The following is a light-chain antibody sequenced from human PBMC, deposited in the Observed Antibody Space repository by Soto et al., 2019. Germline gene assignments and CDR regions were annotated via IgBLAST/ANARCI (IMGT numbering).Light chain of an antibody. CDR3: SSYTSGFYV. CDR2: DVS. J-gene: IGLJ1*01. V-gene: IGLV2-14*01. CDR1: SSDVGGYNY. Sequence: QSTLTQPGSVSGSPGQSITISCNGTSSDVGGYNYVSWYQQHPGKAPKLMIYDVSDRPSGVSNRFSGSKSGNTASLTTSGLQAEDEADYYCSSYTSGFYVFGTGTKVTVL.